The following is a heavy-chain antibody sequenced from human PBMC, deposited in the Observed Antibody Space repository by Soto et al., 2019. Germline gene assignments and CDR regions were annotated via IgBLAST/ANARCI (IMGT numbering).Heavy chain of an antibody. CDR1: GASITNYF. CDR3: ARQVHWDRSPES. J-gene: IGHJ4*02. CDR2: ISYSETT. V-gene: IGHV4-59*08. D-gene: IGHD3-22*01. Sequence: SETLSLTCAISGASITNYFWSWIRQPPGRGLEWLGFISYSETTKYNRALESRVTISVDTSKNQFSLKLSSVAAADTAVYYCARQVHWDRSPESWGQGNLVTVSS.